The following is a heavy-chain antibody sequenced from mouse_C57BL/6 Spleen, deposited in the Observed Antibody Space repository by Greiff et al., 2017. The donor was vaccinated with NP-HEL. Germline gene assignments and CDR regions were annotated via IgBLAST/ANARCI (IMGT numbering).Heavy chain of an antibody. CDR1: GYTFTSYW. D-gene: IGHD4-1*01. V-gene: IGHV1-64*01. CDR3: ARYSNWGYFDY. Sequence: QVQLQQPGAELVKPGASVKLSCKASGYTFTSYWMHWVKQRPGQGLEWIGMIHPNSGSTNYNEKFKSKATLTADKSSSTAYMQLSSLTSEDSAVYFCARYSNWGYFDYWGQGTTLTVSS. CDR2: IHPNSGST. J-gene: IGHJ2*01.